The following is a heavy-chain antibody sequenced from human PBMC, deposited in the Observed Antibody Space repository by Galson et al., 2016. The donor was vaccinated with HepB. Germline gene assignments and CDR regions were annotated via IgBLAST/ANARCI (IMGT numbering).Heavy chain of an antibody. CDR1: GLTLNNFV. D-gene: IGHD5-24*01. J-gene: IGHJ4*02. Sequence: TLRLSCAASGLTLNNFVINWIRQAPGKGLEGVSGISCSCDHVYYADSVKGRLTIYRENSKNTVYLQMNSLRAEDTAAYYCGRGSSGDVYNFGAYWGQGTRVTVSS. V-gene: IGHV3-23*01. CDR2: ISCSCDHV. CDR3: GRGSSGDVYNFGAY.